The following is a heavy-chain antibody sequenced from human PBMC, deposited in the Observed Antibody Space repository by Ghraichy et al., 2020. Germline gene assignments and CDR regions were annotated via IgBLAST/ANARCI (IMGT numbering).Heavy chain of an antibody. Sequence: SETLSLTFAVYGGSFSGYYWSWIRQPPGKGLEWIGEINHSGSTNYNPSLKSRVTISVDTSKNQFSLKLSSVTAADTAVYYCARGLSAPLYWGQGTLVTVSS. V-gene: IGHV4-34*01. D-gene: IGHD3-16*02. CDR2: INHSGST. J-gene: IGHJ4*02. CDR3: ARGLSAPLY. CDR1: GGSFSGYY.